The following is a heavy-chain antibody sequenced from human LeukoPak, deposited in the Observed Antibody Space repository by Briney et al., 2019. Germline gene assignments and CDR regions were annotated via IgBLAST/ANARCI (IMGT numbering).Heavy chain of an antibody. CDR1: GFTLRSYE. CDR3: ARKRGGLGLSVDY. Sequence: GGSLRLSCGASGFTLRSYEMNWVRQAPGKGLEWVSYISSSGSIIYYADSVKGRFTISRDNSKNTLYLQMNNLRGEDTAVYYCARKRGGLGLSVDYWGQGTLVTVSS. J-gene: IGHJ4*02. D-gene: IGHD3/OR15-3a*01. V-gene: IGHV3-48*03. CDR2: ISSSGSII.